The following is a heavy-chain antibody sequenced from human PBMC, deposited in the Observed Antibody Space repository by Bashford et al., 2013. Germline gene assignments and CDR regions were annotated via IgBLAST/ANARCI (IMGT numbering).Heavy chain of an antibody. D-gene: IGHD5/OR15-5a*01. Sequence: VASVKVSCKASGSTFSDYAVRWVRQAPGQGLEWMGGIIPILGTTSYAQKFQGRVTMTADKSTSTAYMELSSLRSEDTAVYYCATARVLEAFDIWGQGDNGHRLL. J-gene: IGHJ3*02. CDR2: IIPILGTT. CDR3: ATARVLEAFDI. V-gene: IGHV1-69*10. CDR1: GSTFSDYA.